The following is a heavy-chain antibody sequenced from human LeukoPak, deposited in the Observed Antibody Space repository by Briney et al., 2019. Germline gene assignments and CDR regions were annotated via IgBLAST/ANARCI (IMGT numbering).Heavy chain of an antibody. CDR1: GGSISSGSYY. V-gene: IGHV4-39*02. J-gene: IGHJ4*02. Sequence: TSETLSLTRTVSGGSISSGSYYWAWIRQPPGKGLEWIGTIYYSGSTFYNPSFESRVAISADTSQNHFCLRLSSVTAADTAVYYCARRLRRTHYFDSWGEGTLVTVSS. CDR2: IYYSGST. D-gene: IGHD1/OR15-1a*01. CDR3: ARRLRRTHYFDS.